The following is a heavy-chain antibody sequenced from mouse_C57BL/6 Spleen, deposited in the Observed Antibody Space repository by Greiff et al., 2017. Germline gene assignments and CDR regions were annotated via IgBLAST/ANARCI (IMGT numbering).Heavy chain of an antibody. CDR3: ARVSYYYGSVWFAY. Sequence: EVKLQESGPGMVKPSQSLSLTCTVTGYSITSGYDWHWIRHFPGNKLEWMGYISYSGSTHYNPSLKSRTSITHDTSKTHFFLKLNSVTTEDTATYYCARVSYYYGSVWFAYWGQGTLVTVSA. CDR2: ISYSGST. V-gene: IGHV3-1*01. D-gene: IGHD1-1*01. CDR1: GYSITSGYD. J-gene: IGHJ3*01.